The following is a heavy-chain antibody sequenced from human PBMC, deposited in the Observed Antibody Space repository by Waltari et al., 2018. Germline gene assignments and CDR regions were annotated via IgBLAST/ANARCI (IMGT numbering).Heavy chain of an antibody. J-gene: IGHJ3*02. Sequence: EVQLVESGGGLVKPGGSLRISCEASGFTFSGFSMHWVRQAPGKGLEWVSSISGYSPKICYADSVEGRFTISRDIARKSLYLQMSSLRAEDTALYFCARGGIAVADDAFDNWGQGTMVTVSS. V-gene: IGHV3-21*02. CDR1: GFTFSGFS. CDR3: ARGGIAVADDAFDN. CDR2: ISGYSPKI. D-gene: IGHD6-19*01.